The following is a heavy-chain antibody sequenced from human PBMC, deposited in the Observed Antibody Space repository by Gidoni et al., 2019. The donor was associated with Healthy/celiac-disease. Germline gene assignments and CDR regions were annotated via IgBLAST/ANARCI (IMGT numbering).Heavy chain of an antibody. J-gene: IGHJ4*02. CDR2: INHSGST. Sequence: QVQLQQWGAGLLKPSETLSLTCAVYGGSFSGYYWSWIRQPPGKGLEWIGEINHSGSTNYNPSLKSRVTISVDTSKNQFSLKLSSVTAADTAVYYCARGGGLLVPAAPFDYWGQGTLVTVSS. CDR1: GGSFSGYY. V-gene: IGHV4-34*01. CDR3: ARGGGLLVPAAPFDY. D-gene: IGHD2-2*01.